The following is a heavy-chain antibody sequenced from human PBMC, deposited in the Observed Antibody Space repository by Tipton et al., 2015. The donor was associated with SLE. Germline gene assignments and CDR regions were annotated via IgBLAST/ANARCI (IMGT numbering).Heavy chain of an antibody. CDR2: VYYSGRT. V-gene: IGHV4-59*01. D-gene: IGHD7-27*01. Sequence: TLSLTCTVSGGPISTYYWSWIRQPPGKGLEWIGYVYYSGRTSYNSSLKSRVTISVDASKTHFSLRLNSVTAADTAVYYCARGGLGSDLRGSIYFGSWGQGTLVTVSS. CDR1: GGPISTYY. J-gene: IGHJ4*02. CDR3: ARGGLGSDLRGSIYFGS.